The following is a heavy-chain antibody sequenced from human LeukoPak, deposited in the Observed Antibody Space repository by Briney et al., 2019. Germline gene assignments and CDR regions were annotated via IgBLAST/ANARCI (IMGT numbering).Heavy chain of an antibody. CDR3: EKAGYSSGRRFDYSYGMDF. CDR1: GYTFSSYG. J-gene: IGHJ6*02. Sequence: PGRCLRLSCVASGYTFSSYGMHWVRPPPGKGREWVAVISYNGRNKYYTDSGKDRFTISRDNSNNTLYIQMNSLRAEDTAVYYCEKAGYSSGRRFDYSYGMDFWGQGTTVTVSS. CDR2: ISYNGRNK. D-gene: IGHD6-19*01. V-gene: IGHV3-30*18.